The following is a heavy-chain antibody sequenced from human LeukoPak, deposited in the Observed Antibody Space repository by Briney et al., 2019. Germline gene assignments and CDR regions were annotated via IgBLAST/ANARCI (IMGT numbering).Heavy chain of an antibody. V-gene: IGHV1-46*01. CDR3: ARDNSMHERGWWFDP. D-gene: IGHD4-23*01. J-gene: IGHJ5*02. Sequence: ASVKVSCKASGYSFTSHYMHWVGQAPGQGLEGMGLINPRGTSTIYAEKFQGRIIMTRDMSTTTDYMELSSLKSDDTAVYYCARDNSMHERGWWFDPWGQGTLVTVSS. CDR1: GYSFTSHY. CDR2: INPRGTST.